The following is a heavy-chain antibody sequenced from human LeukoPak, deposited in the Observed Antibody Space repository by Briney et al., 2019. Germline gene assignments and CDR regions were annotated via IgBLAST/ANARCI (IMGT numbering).Heavy chain of an antibody. Sequence: GGSLRLSCAASGFTFSSYAMSWVRQAPGKGLEWVSAISGSGGSTYYADSVKGRFTISRDNSENTLFLQMNSLRAEDTAVYYCAKDQYSSSGDYYYYYMDVWGKGTTVTVSS. CDR1: GFTFSSYA. D-gene: IGHD6-6*01. V-gene: IGHV3-23*01. CDR2: ISGSGGST. J-gene: IGHJ6*03. CDR3: AKDQYSSSGDYYYYYMDV.